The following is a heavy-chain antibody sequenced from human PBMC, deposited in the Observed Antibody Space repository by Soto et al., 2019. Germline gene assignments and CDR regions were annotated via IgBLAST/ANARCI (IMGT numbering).Heavy chain of an antibody. D-gene: IGHD2-2*02. V-gene: IGHV4-59*01. Sequence: PSETLCLTCTVSGGSISDYYWNWIRQYPGKGLEWIGYIYYSGSTNYNPSLRSRVTISVDTSKNHFYLKRSCVNAADTAMYYCARTAIPTHHYYYYGMDVWGQGTTVTVSS. J-gene: IGHJ6*02. CDR2: IYYSGST. CDR3: ARTAIPTHHYYYYGMDV. CDR1: GGSISDYY.